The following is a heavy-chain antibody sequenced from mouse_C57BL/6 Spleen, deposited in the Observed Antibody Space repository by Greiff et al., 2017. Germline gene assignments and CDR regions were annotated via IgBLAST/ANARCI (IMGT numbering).Heavy chain of an antibody. V-gene: IGHV1-80*01. J-gene: IGHJ1*03. CDR1: GYAFSSYW. Sequence: VQLLQSGAELVQPGASVKISCKASGYAFSSYWMNWVKQRPGKGLEWIGQIYPGDGDTKYNGKFKGKATLTADKSYSSAYMPLSSLTSEDSAVFFCANVYPGDVGYFDVWGTGTTLTVFS. CDR3: ANVYPGDVGYFDV. D-gene: IGHD2-13*01. CDR2: IYPGDGDT.